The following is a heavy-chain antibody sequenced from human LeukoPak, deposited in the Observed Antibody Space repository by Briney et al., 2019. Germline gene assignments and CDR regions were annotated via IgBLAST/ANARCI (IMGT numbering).Heavy chain of an antibody. V-gene: IGHV3-30-3*01. CDR2: ISYNGSNK. Sequence: PGGSLRLSCAASGFTFTTYAMHSVRQAPGKGLEWVAVISYNGSNKNYADSVKGRFTISRDSSKSTLYLQMDSLRVEDTAVYYCARVESRQNTGYDYRGYYFDFWGQGTLVTVSS. CDR3: ARVESRQNTGYDYRGYYFDF. CDR1: GFTFTTYA. J-gene: IGHJ4*02. D-gene: IGHD5-12*01.